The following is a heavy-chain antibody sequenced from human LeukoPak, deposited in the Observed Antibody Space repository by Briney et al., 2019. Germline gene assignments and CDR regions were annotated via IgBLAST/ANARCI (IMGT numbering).Heavy chain of an antibody. D-gene: IGHD3-3*01. J-gene: IGHJ6*03. CDR2: IYTSGST. CDR3: ARGGYYDFWSGHFTYYYYYMDV. Sequence: SETLSLTCTVSGGSISSYYWSWIRQPAGKGLEWIGRIYTSGSTNYNPSLKSRVTMSVDTSKNQFSLKLSSVTAADTAVYYCARGGYYDFWSGHFTYYYYYMDVWGKGTTVTVSS. V-gene: IGHV4-4*07. CDR1: GGSISSYY.